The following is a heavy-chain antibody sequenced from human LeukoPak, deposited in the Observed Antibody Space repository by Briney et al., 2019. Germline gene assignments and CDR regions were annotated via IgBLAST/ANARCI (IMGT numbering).Heavy chain of an antibody. CDR3: ATAMSKSSGSTVEWFDP. V-gene: IGHV1-58*02. CDR2: IVVGSGST. CDR1: GFTFTRSA. D-gene: IGHD6-19*01. J-gene: IGHJ5*02. Sequence: SVKVSCKTSGFTFTRSAMQWVRQARGQRLEWIGWIVVGSGSTDYAQKFQERVTITRDMSTSTAYMELSSLTSEDTAVYYCATAMSKSSGSTVEWFDPWGQGTLVTVSS.